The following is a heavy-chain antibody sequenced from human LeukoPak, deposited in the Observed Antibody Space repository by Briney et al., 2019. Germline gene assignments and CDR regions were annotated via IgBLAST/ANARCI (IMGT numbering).Heavy chain of an antibody. D-gene: IGHD3-3*01. Sequence: GASVKVSCKASGFTFTSSAVQWVRQARGQRLEWIGWIVVGSGNTNYAQKFQERVTITRDMSTSTAYMELSSLRSEDTAVYYCAAGADGDYDFWSGYYWPGAFDIWGQGTMVTVSS. CDR1: GFTFTSSA. CDR2: IVVGSGNT. J-gene: IGHJ3*02. V-gene: IGHV1-58*01. CDR3: AAGADGDYDFWSGYYWPGAFDI.